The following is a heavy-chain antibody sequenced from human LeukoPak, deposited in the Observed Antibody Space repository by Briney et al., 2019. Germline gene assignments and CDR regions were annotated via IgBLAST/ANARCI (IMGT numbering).Heavy chain of an antibody. CDR2: INHSGST. D-gene: IGHD6-6*01. J-gene: IGHJ4*02. Sequence: SETLSLTCAVYGGSFSGYYWSWIRQPPGKGLEWIGEINHSGSTNYNPSLKSRVTIPVDTSKNQFSLKLSSVTAADTAVYYCASVAARRGYYFDYWGQGTLVTVSS. CDR3: ASVAARRGYYFDY. CDR1: GGSFSGYY. V-gene: IGHV4-34*01.